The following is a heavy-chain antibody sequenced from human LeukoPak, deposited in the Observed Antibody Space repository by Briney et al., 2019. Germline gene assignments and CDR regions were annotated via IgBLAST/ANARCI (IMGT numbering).Heavy chain of an antibody. CDR2: ISSGSGTI. CDR3: ARVSIAAAGRGSFDY. CDR1: GFTFSSYS. V-gene: IGHV3-48*01. D-gene: IGHD6-13*01. J-gene: IGHJ4*02. Sequence: GGSPRLSCAASGFTFSSYSMNWVRQAPGKGLEWVSYISSGSGTIYYADSVKGRFTISRDNAKNSLYLQMNSLRAEDTAVYYCARVSIAAAGRGSFDYWGQGTLVTVSS.